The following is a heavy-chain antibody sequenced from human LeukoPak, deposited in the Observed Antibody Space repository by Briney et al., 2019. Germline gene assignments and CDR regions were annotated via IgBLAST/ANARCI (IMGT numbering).Heavy chain of an antibody. Sequence: SETLSLTCTVSGGSISSYYWSWIRQPAGKGLEWIWRIYTSGSTNYNPSLKSRVTMSVDTSKNQFSRKLSSVTAADTAVYYCARDRYCSSTSCYTAGGWFDPWGQGTLVTVSS. J-gene: IGHJ5*02. V-gene: IGHV4-4*07. CDR1: GGSISSYY. CDR3: ARDRYCSSTSCYTAGGWFDP. CDR2: IYTSGST. D-gene: IGHD2-2*02.